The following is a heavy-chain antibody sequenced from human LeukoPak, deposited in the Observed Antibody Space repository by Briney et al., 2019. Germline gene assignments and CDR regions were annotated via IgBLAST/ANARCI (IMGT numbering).Heavy chain of an antibody. D-gene: IGHD3-9*01. CDR3: AKENYDILTGYHTSFDY. Sequence: GRSLRLSCAASGFTFSSYAMHWVRQAPGKGLEWVAVISYDGSNKYYADSVKGRFTISRDNSKNTLYLQMNSLRAEDTAVYYCAKENYDILTGYHTSFDYWGQGTLVTVSS. CDR1: GFTFSSYA. CDR2: ISYDGSNK. J-gene: IGHJ4*02. V-gene: IGHV3-30-3*01.